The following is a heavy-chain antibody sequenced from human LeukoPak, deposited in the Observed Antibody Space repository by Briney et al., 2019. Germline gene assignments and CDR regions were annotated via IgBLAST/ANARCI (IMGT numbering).Heavy chain of an antibody. J-gene: IGHJ3*02. V-gene: IGHV1-18*01. Sequence: GASVKVSCKASGYTFTTYNINWVRRAPGQGLEWMVWISGCNGNTNYAQKLQGRVTMTTDTSTSTAHMELRSLKSDDTAVYYCASLKNYYDSSGYLVTDAFDIWGQGTMVTVSS. CDR2: ISGCNGNT. D-gene: IGHD3-22*01. CDR1: GYTFTTYN. CDR3: ASLKNYYDSSGYLVTDAFDI.